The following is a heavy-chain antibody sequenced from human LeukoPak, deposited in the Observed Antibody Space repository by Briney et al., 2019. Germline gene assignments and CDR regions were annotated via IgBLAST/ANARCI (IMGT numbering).Heavy chain of an antibody. J-gene: IGHJ4*02. V-gene: IGHV3-30*18. CDR1: GFTFSSYG. D-gene: IGHD6-19*01. Sequence: GGSLRLSCAASGFTFSSYGMHWVRQAPGKGLEWVAVVSYDGSNKYYADSVKGRFTISRDTSKNTLYLQMNSLRAEDTAVYYCAKGSKAGYSSGWFVKDYWGQGTLVTVSS. CDR3: AKGSKAGYSSGWFVKDY. CDR2: VSYDGSNK.